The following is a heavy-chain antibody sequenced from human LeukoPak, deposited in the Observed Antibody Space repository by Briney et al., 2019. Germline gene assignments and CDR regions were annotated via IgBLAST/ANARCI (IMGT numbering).Heavy chain of an antibody. CDR3: ARQSAAAQYTNWFDP. CDR2: IYSADSDT. Sequence: AESLKSSCKRPGYSFASFWCGWVRQMPGKGLEWMGVIYSADSDTRYSPSFQGQVTISADKSTSTAYLQWSTLKASDTAIYYCARQSAAAQYTNWFDPWGQGTLVTVSS. D-gene: IGHD2-2*01. J-gene: IGHJ5*02. CDR1: GYSFASFW. V-gene: IGHV5-51*01.